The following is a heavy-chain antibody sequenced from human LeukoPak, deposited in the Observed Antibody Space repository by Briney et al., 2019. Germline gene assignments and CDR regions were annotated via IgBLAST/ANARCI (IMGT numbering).Heavy chain of an antibody. V-gene: IGHV3-9*01. J-gene: IGHJ4*02. CDR3: AKAIVVVIYYFDY. CDR2: ISWNSGSI. D-gene: IGHD3-22*01. Sequence: PGGSLRLSCAASGFTFDDYAMHWVRQAPGKGLKWVSGISWNSGSIAYADSVKGRFTISRDNAKNSLYLQMNSLRAEDTALYYCAKAIVVVIYYFDYWGQGTLVTVSS. CDR1: GFTFDDYA.